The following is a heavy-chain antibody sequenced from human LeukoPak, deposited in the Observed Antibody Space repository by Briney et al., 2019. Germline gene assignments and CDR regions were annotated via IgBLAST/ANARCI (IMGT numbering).Heavy chain of an antibody. J-gene: IGHJ6*02. Sequence: SETLSLTCTVSGGSLSSYYWSWIRQPPGKGLEGIGEIYYSGSTNYNPSLKSRVTISVDTSKNQFSLKLSSVTAADTAVYYCARDTAYYYDSSGYYYYYGMDVWGQGTTVTVSS. CDR2: IYYSGST. CDR1: GGSLSSYY. CDR3: ARDTAYYYDSSGYYYYYGMDV. D-gene: IGHD3-22*01. V-gene: IGHV4-59*01.